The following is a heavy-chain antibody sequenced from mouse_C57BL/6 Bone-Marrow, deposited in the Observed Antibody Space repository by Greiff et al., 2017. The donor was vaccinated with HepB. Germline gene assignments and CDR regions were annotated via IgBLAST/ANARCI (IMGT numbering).Heavy chain of an antibody. J-gene: IGHJ2*01. Sequence: VQLQQPGAELVKPGASVKMSCKASGYTFTSYWITWVKQRPGQGLEWIGDIYPGSGSTNYNEKFKSKATLTVDTSSSTAYMQLSSLTSEDSAVYYCAGGGPGRGGYYFDYWGQGTTLTVSS. V-gene: IGHV1-55*01. CDR3: AGGGPGRGGYYFDY. CDR1: GYTFTSYW. CDR2: IYPGSGST.